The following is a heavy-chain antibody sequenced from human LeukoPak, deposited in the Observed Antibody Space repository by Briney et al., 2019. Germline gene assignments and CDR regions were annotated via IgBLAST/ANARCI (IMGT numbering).Heavy chain of an antibody. CDR2: IYYSGST. Sequence: SETLSLTCTVSGGSISSSSYYWGWIRQPPGKGLERIGSIYYSGSTYYNPSLKSRVTISVDTSKNQFSLKLSSVTAADTAVYYCARHRGMEDKLGYWGQGTLVTVSS. V-gene: IGHV4-39*07. CDR3: ARHRGMEDKLGY. CDR1: GGSISSSSYY. J-gene: IGHJ4*02. D-gene: IGHD2-8*01.